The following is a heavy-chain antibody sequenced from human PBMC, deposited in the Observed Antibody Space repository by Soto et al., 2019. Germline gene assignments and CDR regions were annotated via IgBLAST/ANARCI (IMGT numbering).Heavy chain of an antibody. D-gene: IGHD2-15*01. Sequence: SETLSLTCTVSGGSISSADYYWTWIRQHPEKGLEWIGYISYSGSTYYSPSLESRLTISLDTSKNQFSLKLTSVTAADTAVYYCARDVGGRDETWGFGPWGQGTRVTVSS. V-gene: IGHV4-31*03. CDR3: ARDVGGRDETWGFGP. CDR1: GGSISSADYY. J-gene: IGHJ5*02. CDR2: ISYSGST.